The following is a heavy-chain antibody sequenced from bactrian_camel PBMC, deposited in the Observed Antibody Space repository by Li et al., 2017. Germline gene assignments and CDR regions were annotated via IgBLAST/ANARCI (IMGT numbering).Heavy chain of an antibody. CDR3: AADEERSWYYY. Sequence: HVQLVESGGGSVTAPGSLRLSCAASGLAHDNYCMAWIRQAPGKDREAVATLDKDGTKTYMDSVKGRFTIYKENANTLYLQMDSLKPEDTAVYYCAADEERSWYYYWGQGTQVTVS. CDR2: LDKDGTKT. D-gene: IGHD6*01. J-gene: IGHJ4*01. CDR1: GLAHDNYC. V-gene: IGHV3S14*01.